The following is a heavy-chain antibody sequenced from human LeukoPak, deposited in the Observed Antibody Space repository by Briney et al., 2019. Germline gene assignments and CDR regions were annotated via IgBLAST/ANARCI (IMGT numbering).Heavy chain of an antibody. V-gene: IGHV3-23*01. CDR2: VSGSGGTT. CDR1: GFSFSSHA. Sequence: GGSLRLSCAAAGFSFSSHAMSWVRQAPGKGLEWVSYVSGSGGTTYYADSVKGRFTISRDNAKNSLYLQMNSLRAEDTAVYYCARDGRGGYSYGKEYYHYYYYMDVWGKGTKVTVSS. CDR3: ARDGRGGYSYGKEYYHYYYYMDV. D-gene: IGHD5-18*01. J-gene: IGHJ6*03.